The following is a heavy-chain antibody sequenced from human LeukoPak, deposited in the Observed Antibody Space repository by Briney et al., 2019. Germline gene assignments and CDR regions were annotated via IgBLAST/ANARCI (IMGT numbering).Heavy chain of an antibody. CDR1: GYSFANYW. Sequence: GESLKISCKASGYSFANYWIGWVRQMPGIGLEWMGIIYPGDSDTRYSPSFQGQVTISADKSISTAYLQWSSLKASDTAMYYCARHSSTDEGYYYYGMDVWGQGTTVTVSS. V-gene: IGHV5-51*01. CDR3: ARHSSTDEGYYYYGMDV. D-gene: IGHD1-14*01. CDR2: IYPGDSDT. J-gene: IGHJ6*02.